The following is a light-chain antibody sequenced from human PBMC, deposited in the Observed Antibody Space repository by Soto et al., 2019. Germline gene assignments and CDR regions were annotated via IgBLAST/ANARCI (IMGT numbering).Light chain of an antibody. V-gene: IGKV3-11*01. CDR1: QNVDNY. J-gene: IGKJ2*01. Sequence: EIVLTQSPATLSLSPGEGATLSCRASQNVDNYLAWYQQKPGQAPRLLIYDASKSATGIPARFSGSGFGTDFILTISSLEPEDFGIYYCQQRVNWPVGTFGQGTKLEIK. CDR3: QQRVNWPVGT. CDR2: DAS.